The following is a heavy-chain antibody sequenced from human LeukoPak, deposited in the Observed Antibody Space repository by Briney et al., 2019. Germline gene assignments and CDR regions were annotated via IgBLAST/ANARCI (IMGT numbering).Heavy chain of an antibody. V-gene: IGHV3-23*01. CDR3: AKDQPYEGFWSGYYDYYYYGMDV. CDR1: GFTFSSYG. CDR2: ISGSGGST. J-gene: IGHJ6*02. Sequence: GGSLRLSCAASGFTFSSYGMHWVRQAPGKGLEWVSAISGSGGSTYYADSVKGRFTISRDNSKNTLYLQMNSLRAEDTAVYYCAKDQPYEGFWSGYYDYYYYGMDVWGQGTTVTVSS. D-gene: IGHD3-3*01.